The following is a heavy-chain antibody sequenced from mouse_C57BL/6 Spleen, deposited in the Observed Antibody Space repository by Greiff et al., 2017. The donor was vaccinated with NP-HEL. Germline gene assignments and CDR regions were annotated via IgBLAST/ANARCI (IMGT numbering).Heavy chain of an antibody. CDR3: ASGDTPGFAY. V-gene: IGHV1-82*01. CDR1: GYAFSSSW. CDR2: IYPGDGDT. Sequence: QVQLQQSGPELVKPGASVKISCKASGYAFSSSWMNWVKQRPGKGLEWIGRIYPGDGDTNYNGKFKGKATLTADKSSSTAYMQLSSLTSEDSAIYYCASGDTPGFAYWGQGTLVTVSA. J-gene: IGHJ3*01.